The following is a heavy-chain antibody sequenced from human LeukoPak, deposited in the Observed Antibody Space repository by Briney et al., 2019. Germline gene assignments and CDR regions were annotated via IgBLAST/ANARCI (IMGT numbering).Heavy chain of an antibody. V-gene: IGHV3-21*01. Sequence: GGSLRLSCAASGFTFSSYSMNWVRQAPGKGLEWFSSISSSSSYIYYADSVKGRFTISRDNAKNSLYLQMNSLRAEDTAVYYCAREPVNWNLDYWGQGTLVTVSS. CDR3: AREPVNWNLDY. CDR2: ISSSSSYI. D-gene: IGHD1-20*01. CDR1: GFTFSSYS. J-gene: IGHJ4*02.